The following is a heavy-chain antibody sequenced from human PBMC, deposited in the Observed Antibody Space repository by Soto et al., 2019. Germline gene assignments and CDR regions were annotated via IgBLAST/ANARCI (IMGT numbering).Heavy chain of an antibody. CDR2: LSDSGGHT. V-gene: IGHV3-23*01. CDR1: GFTFRCYA. CDR3: AKDSQSVSVSAARVCGMDV. J-gene: IGHJ6*02. Sequence: PGGSLRLSCAGSGFTFRCYAMTWVRQAPGKGLEWVSTLSDSGGHTYYADSVKGRFTISRDNPKNTLYLQMNSLRAEDTAVYYCAKDSQSVSVSAARVCGMDVWGQGTTVTVSS. D-gene: IGHD2-2*01.